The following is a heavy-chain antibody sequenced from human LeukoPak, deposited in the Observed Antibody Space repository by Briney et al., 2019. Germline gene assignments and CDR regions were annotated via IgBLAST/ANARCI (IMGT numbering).Heavy chain of an antibody. Sequence: GGSLRLSCAASGFSFSSYAMSWVRQAPGKGLEWVSSISDSGGTTYYADSVKGRFTIFRDNSKNTLYVQMNSLRAEDTVVYYCAKDRRIGGFGEFAYWGQGTLVTVSS. CDR2: ISDSGGTT. CDR1: GFSFSSYA. J-gene: IGHJ4*02. CDR3: AKDRRIGGFGEFAY. V-gene: IGHV3-23*01. D-gene: IGHD3-10*01.